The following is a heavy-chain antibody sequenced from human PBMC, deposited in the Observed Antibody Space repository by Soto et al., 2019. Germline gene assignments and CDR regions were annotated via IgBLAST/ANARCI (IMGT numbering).Heavy chain of an antibody. CDR1: GGSISSSHW. Sequence: QVQLQESGPGLVKPSGTLSLTCAVSGGSISSSHWWSWVRQPPGKGLEWIGEISHSGSTNYNPSLTSPVTVSVDKSKNQFSLQLSSVTAADSAIYYCARGYYYGSGSYVDYWGQGTLVTVSS. CDR2: ISHSGST. J-gene: IGHJ4*02. D-gene: IGHD3-10*01. V-gene: IGHV4-4*02. CDR3: ARGYYYGSGSYVDY.